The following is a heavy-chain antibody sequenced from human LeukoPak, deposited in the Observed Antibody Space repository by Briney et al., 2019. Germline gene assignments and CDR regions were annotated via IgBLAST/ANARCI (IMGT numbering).Heavy chain of an antibody. V-gene: IGHV4-39*01. CDR2: IYYSGST. CDR1: GGSISSSSYY. D-gene: IGHD3-9*01. Sequence: PSETLSLTCTVSGGSISSSSYYWGWIRQPPGKGLEWIGSIYYSGSTYYNPSLKSRVTISVDTSKNQFSLKLSSVTAADTAVYYCASPFLTGYYWHDAFDIWGQGTMVTVSS. CDR3: ASPFLTGYYWHDAFDI. J-gene: IGHJ3*02.